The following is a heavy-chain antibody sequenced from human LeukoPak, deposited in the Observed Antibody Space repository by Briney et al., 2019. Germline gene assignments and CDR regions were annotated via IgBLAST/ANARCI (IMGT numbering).Heavy chain of an antibody. V-gene: IGHV3-48*02. CDR3: ARVAAGYSVNYFDY. Sequence: GGSLRLSCAASEFAFSTYNMNWVRQAPGKGLEWVSYISTGSSTTYYADSVKGRFTISRDNVENSLYLQMNGLRDEDTAVYYCARVAAGYSVNYFDYWGQGTLVTVSS. J-gene: IGHJ4*02. D-gene: IGHD4-23*01. CDR2: ISTGSSTT. CDR1: EFAFSTYN.